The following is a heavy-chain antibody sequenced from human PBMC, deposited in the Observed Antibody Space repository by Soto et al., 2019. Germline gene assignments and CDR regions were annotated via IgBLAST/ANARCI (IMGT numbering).Heavy chain of an antibody. J-gene: IGHJ6*03. CDR1: GGSISSYY. V-gene: IGHV4-39*01. D-gene: IGHD6-19*01. CDR2: IYYSGST. CDR3: ARAKANQQWLLNYYYYYMDV. Sequence: SETLSLTCTVSGGSISSYYWGWIRQPPGKGLEWIGSIYYSGSTYYNPSLKSRVTISVDTSKNQFSLKLSSVTAADTAVYYCARAKANQQWLLNYYYYYMDVWGKGTTVTVSS.